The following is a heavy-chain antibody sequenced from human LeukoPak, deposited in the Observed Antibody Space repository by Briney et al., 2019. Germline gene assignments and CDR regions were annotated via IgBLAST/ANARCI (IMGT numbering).Heavy chain of an antibody. V-gene: IGHV3-53*01. D-gene: IGHD5-12*01. Sequence: GGSLRLSCTASGFTINNIYMHWIRPAPGKGLEWVSVISADGTPRYADSVKGRFTMSRDSPKNTLFLQMNNLRADDTAVYYCVRGRGYITDFWGQGTLVTVSS. CDR1: GFTINNIY. CDR3: VRGRGYITDF. J-gene: IGHJ4*02. CDR2: ISADGTP.